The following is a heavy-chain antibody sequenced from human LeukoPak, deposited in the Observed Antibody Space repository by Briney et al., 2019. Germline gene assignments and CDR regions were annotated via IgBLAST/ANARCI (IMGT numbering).Heavy chain of an antibody. CDR1: GGSISSGSYY. Sequence: SETLSLTCTVSGGSISSGSYYWRWLRQPAGTGLEWVGRIYTSGSTNYNPSLKSRVTISVDTSKNQFSLKLSSVTAADTAVYYCARDDPTAEGWFDPWGQGTLVTVSS. CDR3: ARDDPTAEGWFDP. J-gene: IGHJ5*02. V-gene: IGHV4-61*02. CDR2: IYTSGST.